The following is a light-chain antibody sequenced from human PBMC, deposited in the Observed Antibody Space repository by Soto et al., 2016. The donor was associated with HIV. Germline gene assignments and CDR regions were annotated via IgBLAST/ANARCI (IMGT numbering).Light chain of an antibody. CDR2: DDD. J-gene: IGLJ2*01. Sequence: SYVLTQPPSVSVAPGETATITCGGYKIGNKLVHWYRQRPGQALVLAIYDDDDRPSGVPERFSGSNSGNTATLTINTVEAGDEADYYCQVWDGDRDHVVFGGGTKLNVL. CDR1: KIGNKL. CDR3: QVWDGDRDHVV. V-gene: IGLV3-21*04.